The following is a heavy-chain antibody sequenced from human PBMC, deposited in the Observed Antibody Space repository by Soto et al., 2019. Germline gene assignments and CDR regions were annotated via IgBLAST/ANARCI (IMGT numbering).Heavy chain of an antibody. Sequence: PSETLSLTCTVSGGSISSSSYYWGWIRQPPGKGLEWIGSIYYSGSTYYNPSLKSRVTISVDTSKNQFSLKLSSVTAADTAVYYCARARTDFWSGYHNFDYWGQGTLVTVSS. CDR3: ARARTDFWSGYHNFDY. J-gene: IGHJ4*02. D-gene: IGHD3-3*01. CDR2: IYYSGST. CDR1: GGSISSSSYY. V-gene: IGHV4-39*01.